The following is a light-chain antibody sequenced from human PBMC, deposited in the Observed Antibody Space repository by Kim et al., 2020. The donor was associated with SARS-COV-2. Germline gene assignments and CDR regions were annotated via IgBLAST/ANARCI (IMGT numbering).Light chain of an antibody. V-gene: IGKV1-39*01. CDR1: QSISID. CDR3: QQSYITPIT. J-gene: IGKJ5*01. Sequence: AYVGDRVTISCRASQSISIDLNWYQHAPGRAPKLLIYSASTLQSGVPSRFRGSGSGTDFSLTITSLQPEDFATYYCQQSYITPITFGRGTRLEIK. CDR2: SAS.